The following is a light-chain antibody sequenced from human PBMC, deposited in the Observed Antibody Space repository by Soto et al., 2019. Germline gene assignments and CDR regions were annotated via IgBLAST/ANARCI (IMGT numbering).Light chain of an antibody. V-gene: IGLV2-14*01. Sequence: QSVLTQPASVSGSPGQSITISCTGTSSDVGGYNYVSWYQQHPGKAPKLLIYEVSNRPSGVSNRFSGSKSGNTASLTISGLQAEDEADYYCSSYTRSSTPYDFGIGTKVTVL. CDR1: SSDVGGYNY. CDR3: SSYTRSSTPYD. CDR2: EVS. J-gene: IGLJ1*01.